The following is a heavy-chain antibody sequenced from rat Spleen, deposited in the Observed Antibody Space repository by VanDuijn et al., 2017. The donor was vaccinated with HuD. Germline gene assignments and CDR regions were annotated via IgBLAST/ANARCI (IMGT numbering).Heavy chain of an antibody. CDR3: ATGSWYFDF. CDR1: GFTFSDYN. CDR2: ISYDGGST. Sequence: EVQLVESGGGLVQPGRSLKLSCAASGFTFSDYNMAWVRQAPKKGLEWVAYISYDGGSTYYRDSVKGRFTISRDNAKSTLYLQMDSLRSEDTATYYCATGSWYFDFWGPETMVTVSS. J-gene: IGHJ1*01. D-gene: IGHD5-1*01. V-gene: IGHV5-7*01.